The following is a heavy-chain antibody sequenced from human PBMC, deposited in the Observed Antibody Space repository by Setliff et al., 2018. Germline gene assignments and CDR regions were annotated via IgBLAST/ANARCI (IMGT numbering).Heavy chain of an antibody. Sequence: GASVKVSCKASGYTFTDYGISWVRQAPGQRPEWMGWISPYNGKTRSIERFQGRLTLTIDTSTNTVFMELRNLRPGDTAIYYCARDGGGYCATTSCFHFDYWGQGTQVTVSS. CDR2: ISPYNGKT. CDR1: GYTFTDYG. V-gene: IGHV1-18*01. CDR3: ARDGGGYCATTSCFHFDY. J-gene: IGHJ4*02. D-gene: IGHD2-15*01.